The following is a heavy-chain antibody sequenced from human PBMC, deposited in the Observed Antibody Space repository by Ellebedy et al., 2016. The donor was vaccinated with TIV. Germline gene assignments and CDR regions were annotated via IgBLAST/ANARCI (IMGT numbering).Heavy chain of an antibody. CDR2: MNPNSGNT. V-gene: IGHV1-8*03. D-gene: IGHD6-13*01. Sequence: AASVKVSCKASGYTFTSYDINWVRQATGQGLEWMGWMNPNSGNTGYAQKFQGRVTITRNTSISTAYMELSSLISEATAVYYCASGIEAAGTGFDPWGQGTLVTVSS. J-gene: IGHJ5*02. CDR1: GYTFTSYD. CDR3: ASGIEAAGTGFDP.